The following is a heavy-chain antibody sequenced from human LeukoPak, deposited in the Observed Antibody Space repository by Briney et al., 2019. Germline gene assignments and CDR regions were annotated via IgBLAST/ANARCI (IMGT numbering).Heavy chain of an antibody. CDR2: INPNSGGT. V-gene: IGHV1-2*06. CDR3: ARIRCSSTSCLFDY. D-gene: IGHD2-2*01. Sequence: ASVKVSCKASGYTFTGYYMHWVRQAPGQGLEWMGRINPNSGGTNCAQKFQGRVTMTRDTSISTAYMELSRLRSDDTAVYYCARIRCSSTSCLFDYWGQGTLVTVSS. CDR1: GYTFTGYY. J-gene: IGHJ4*02.